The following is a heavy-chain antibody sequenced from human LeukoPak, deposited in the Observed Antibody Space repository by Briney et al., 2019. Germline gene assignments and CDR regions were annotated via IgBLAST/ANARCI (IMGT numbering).Heavy chain of an antibody. V-gene: IGHV1-18*01. D-gene: IGHD3-10*01. CDR3: ARAQYYYGSGPPYFFDY. J-gene: IGHJ4*02. Sequence: GASVKVSCKPSGYTFTNYDISWVRQAPGQGPEWMGWISASNGNTNYAQKLQGRVTMTTDTSTTTAYMELRNLRSDDTAVYYCARAQYYYGSGPPYFFDYWGQGTLVTVSS. CDR2: ISASNGNT. CDR1: GYTFTNYD.